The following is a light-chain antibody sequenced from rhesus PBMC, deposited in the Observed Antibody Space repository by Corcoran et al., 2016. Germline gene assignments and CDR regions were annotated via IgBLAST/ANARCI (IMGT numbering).Light chain of an antibody. CDR2: GAS. V-gene: IGKV3-24*04. CDR3: QQSSNLFT. Sequence: ETVVTQSPATLSLSPGERATLSCRASQSVGSYLAWYQQKPGQAPRLLNYGASSRATGIPDRFSGSGSGTDFTLTISSLEPEDVGVYYCQQSSNLFTFGPGTKLDIK. CDR1: QSVGSY. J-gene: IGKJ3*01.